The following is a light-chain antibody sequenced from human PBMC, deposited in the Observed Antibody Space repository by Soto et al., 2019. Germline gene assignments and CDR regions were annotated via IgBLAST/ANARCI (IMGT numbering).Light chain of an antibody. CDR1: SANMGRNT. J-gene: IGLJ1*01. V-gene: IGLV1-44*01. Sequence: QSVLTQPPSASGTPGERVTIYCSGRSANMGRNTVNWYQQLPGTAPKLLICCDNQRPSGVPDRFSGSKSGTSASLAISGLQSEDEADYYCAVWDDSLKGFVFGTGTKLTVL. CDR3: AVWDDSLKGFV. CDR2: CDN.